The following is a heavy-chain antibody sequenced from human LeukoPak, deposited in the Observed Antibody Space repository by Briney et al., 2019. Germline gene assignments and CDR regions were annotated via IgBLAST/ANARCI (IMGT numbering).Heavy chain of an antibody. D-gene: IGHD3-22*01. J-gene: IGHJ3*02. Sequence: SVKVSCKASGYTFTSYAISWVRQAPGQGLEWMGGITPMFDTPIYAQKFQGRVTITADESTSTVYMELSSLRSEDTAVYFCASTDYYDSRGYGGSFAIWGQGTMVTVSS. CDR1: GYTFTSYA. CDR2: ITPMFDTP. V-gene: IGHV1-69*13. CDR3: ASTDYYDSRGYGGSFAI.